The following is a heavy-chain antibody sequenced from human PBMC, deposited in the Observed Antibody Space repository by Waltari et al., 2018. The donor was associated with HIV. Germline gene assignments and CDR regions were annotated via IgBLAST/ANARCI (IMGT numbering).Heavy chain of an antibody. V-gene: IGHV1-2*02. D-gene: IGHD3-16*01. CDR1: GYIFTAHH. CDR2: INPNTGDT. CDR3: ARDRGRRRGFFVY. J-gene: IGHJ4*02. Sequence: QVQLVQSGAEVKKPGAPVTIPCKAFGYIFTAHHMHWVRQAPGQGPEWMGWINPNTGDTNYAQKFQGRVTMTRDTSISIVYMDLSSLKSDDTAVYYCARDRGRRRGFFVYWGQGTLVTVS.